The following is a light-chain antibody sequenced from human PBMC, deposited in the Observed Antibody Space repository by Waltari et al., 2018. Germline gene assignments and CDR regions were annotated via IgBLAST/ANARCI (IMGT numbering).Light chain of an antibody. V-gene: IGLV2-23*02. CDR2: EVS. CDR1: RRDVASANL. J-gene: IGLJ1*01. CDR3: YSYAGGSV. Sequence: QSALTQPASVSGSPGQSITISCTGSRRDVASANLVSWYLQHPRKAPQLIIYEVSKRPSGVSNRFSGSKSGNTASLTISGLQAEDEADYYCYSYAGGSVFGTGTKVTVL.